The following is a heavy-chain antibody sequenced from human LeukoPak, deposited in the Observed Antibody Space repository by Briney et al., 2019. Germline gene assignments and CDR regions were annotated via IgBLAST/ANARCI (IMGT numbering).Heavy chain of an antibody. CDR2: IFYSGST. Sequence: PSETLSLTCTVSGGSISTSNYYWGWIRQPPGKGLEWIGNIFYSGSTYYNPSLKSRVTISVDTSKNQFSLKLSSVTAADTAVYYCASRDGYNSMDSDGPCFDLWGRGTLVTVSS. CDR3: ASRDGYNSMDSDGPCFDL. J-gene: IGHJ2*01. D-gene: IGHD5-24*01. V-gene: IGHV4-39*01. CDR1: GGSISTSNYY.